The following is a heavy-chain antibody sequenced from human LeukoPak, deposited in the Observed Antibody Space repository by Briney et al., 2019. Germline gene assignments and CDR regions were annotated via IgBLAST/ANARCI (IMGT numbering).Heavy chain of an antibody. CDR1: GGSISSYY. CDR3: ARVSVAAHFYFDY. CDR2: IYYSGST. D-gene: IGHD6-6*01. J-gene: IGHJ4*02. V-gene: IGHV4-59*01. Sequence: KPSETLSLTCTVSGGSISSYYWTWIRQPPGKGLEWIGYIYYSGSTNYNPSLKSRVTISVDTSKNQFSLKLSSVTAADTAVYYCARVSVAAHFYFDYWGQGTLVTVSS.